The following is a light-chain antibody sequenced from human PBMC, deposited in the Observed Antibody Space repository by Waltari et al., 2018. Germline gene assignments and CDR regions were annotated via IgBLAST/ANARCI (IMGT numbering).Light chain of an antibody. Sequence: YEMTHPPTVCVAPGQTASITCSGDRLGDTYASWYQQKPGQHPVLVIYQDSKRPSRIPRLFAATKATNTSSLIISGTQAKDDADYYCQAYDSCTAYVFGTGTKVTVL. CDR1: RLGDTY. CDR3: QAYDSCTAYV. V-gene: IGLV3-1*01. J-gene: IGLJ1*01. CDR2: QDS.